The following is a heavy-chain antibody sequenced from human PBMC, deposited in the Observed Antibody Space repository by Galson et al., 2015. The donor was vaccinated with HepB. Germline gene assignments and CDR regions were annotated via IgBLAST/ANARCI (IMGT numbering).Heavy chain of an antibody. Sequence: SLRLSCAASGFTFSSYGMQWVRQAPGKGLEWVAVISYDGSNKYYAASVKGRFTISRDNSKNTLYLQMNSLRAEDTAVYYCAKGHEYYFDYWGQGTLVTVSS. CDR3: AKGHEYYFDY. V-gene: IGHV3-30*18. J-gene: IGHJ4*02. CDR1: GFTFSSYG. CDR2: ISYDGSNK.